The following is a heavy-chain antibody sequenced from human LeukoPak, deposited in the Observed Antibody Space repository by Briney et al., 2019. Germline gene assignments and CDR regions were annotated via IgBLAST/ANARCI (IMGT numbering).Heavy chain of an antibody. V-gene: IGHV3-7*01. CDR2: IKQDGSEK. D-gene: IGHD5-24*01. J-gene: IGHJ4*02. Sequence: GRSLRLSCAASGFTFSSYAMHWVRQAPGKGLEGVANIKQDGSEKYYVDSVKGRFTISRDNAKNSLYLQMNSLRAEDTAVYYCAREGEMATVLNYWGQGTLVTVSS. CDR1: GFTFSSYA. CDR3: AREGEMATVLNY.